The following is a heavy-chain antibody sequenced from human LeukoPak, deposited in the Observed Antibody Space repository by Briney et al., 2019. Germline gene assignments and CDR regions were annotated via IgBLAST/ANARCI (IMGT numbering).Heavy chain of an antibody. Sequence: PSETLSLTCAVYGGSFSGYYWSWIRQPPGKGLEWIGYIYYSGSTNYNPSLKSRVTISVDTSKNQFSLKLSSVTAADTAVYYCARTQIWFGEFNWFDPWGQGTLVTVSS. J-gene: IGHJ5*02. CDR3: ARTQIWFGEFNWFDP. D-gene: IGHD3-10*01. CDR1: GGSFSGYY. CDR2: IYYSGST. V-gene: IGHV4-59*01.